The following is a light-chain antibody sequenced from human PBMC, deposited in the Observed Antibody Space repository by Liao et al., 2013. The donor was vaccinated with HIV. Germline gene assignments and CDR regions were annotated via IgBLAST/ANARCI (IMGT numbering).Light chain of an antibody. CDR2: HDS. Sequence: SYVLTQSPSTSVAPGKTATITCGGDSIGSKSVHWYQQKPGQAPVLVIYHDSDRPSGIPERFSGSTSGNTATLTISETQAMDEADYYCQAWDTNTVVFGGGTKLTVL. J-gene: IGLJ2*01. CDR1: SIGSKS. CDR3: QAWDTNTVV. V-gene: IGLV3-21*01.